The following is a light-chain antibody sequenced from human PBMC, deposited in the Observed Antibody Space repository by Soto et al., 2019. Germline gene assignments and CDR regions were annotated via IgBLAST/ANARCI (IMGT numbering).Light chain of an antibody. J-gene: IGKJ4*01. CDR3: QQRSNWPLT. Sequence: EIVLTQSPGTLSLSPGQRATLSCRASQSIRSNSLAWYQQKPGQAPRLLIYGASSRATGIPDRFSGSGSGTDFTLTISRLEPEDFAVYYCQQRSNWPLTFGGGTKVDNK. CDR2: GAS. CDR1: QSIRSNS. V-gene: IGKV3D-20*02.